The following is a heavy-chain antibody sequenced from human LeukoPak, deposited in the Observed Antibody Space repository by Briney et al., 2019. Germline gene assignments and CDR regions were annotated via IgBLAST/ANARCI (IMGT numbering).Heavy chain of an antibody. V-gene: IGHV5-51*01. CDR3: ARRSSGSYSVGGYYYYMDV. J-gene: IGHJ6*03. D-gene: IGHD1-26*01. Sequence: GESLKISCKGSGYSFTSYWIGWVRQMPGKGLEWMGIIYPGDSDTRYSPSFQGQVTISADKSISTAYLQWSSLKASDTAMYYCARRSSGSYSVGGYYYYMDVWGEGTTVTVSS. CDR1: GYSFTSYW. CDR2: IYPGDSDT.